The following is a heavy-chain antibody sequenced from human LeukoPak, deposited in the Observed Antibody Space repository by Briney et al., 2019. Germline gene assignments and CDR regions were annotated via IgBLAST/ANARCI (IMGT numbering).Heavy chain of an antibody. CDR1: GFTFSSYW. Sequence: SGGSLRFSCAASGFTFSSYWMSWVRQAPGKGLEYVSSISSGGGSTYYANSVKGRFTISRDNSKNTLYLQMGSLRAEDMAVYYCAREEYGSGSGYYFDYWGQGTLVTVSS. J-gene: IGHJ4*02. V-gene: IGHV3-64*01. CDR2: ISSGGGST. D-gene: IGHD3-10*01. CDR3: AREEYGSGSGYYFDY.